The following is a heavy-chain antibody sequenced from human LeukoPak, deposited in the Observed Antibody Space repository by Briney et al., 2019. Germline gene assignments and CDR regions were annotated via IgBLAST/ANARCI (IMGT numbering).Heavy chain of an antibody. D-gene: IGHD3-9*01. CDR2: ISGSGNSL. CDR1: GFTFSTYE. J-gene: IGHJ4*02. CDR3: ASHYVGILTGYYQLDY. Sequence: GGSLRLSCVASGFTFSTYEMNWVRQAPGKGLEWVPDISGSGNSLHYADSVKGRFTISRDNAKNSLYLQMDSLRDEDTAIYYCASHYVGILTGYYQLDYWGQGTLVTVSS. V-gene: IGHV3-48*03.